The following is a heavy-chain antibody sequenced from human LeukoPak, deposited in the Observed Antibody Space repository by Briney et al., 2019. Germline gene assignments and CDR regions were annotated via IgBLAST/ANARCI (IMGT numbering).Heavy chain of an antibody. Sequence: GGSLRLSCAASGFIFNTHWMNWVRQAPGKGLEWVASINQDGSEEKYVDSVKGRFTISRDNARNSLFLQMNNLRAEDTGVYYCARDPEEWLVPIDSGGQGTLVTVSS. CDR3: ARDPEEWLVPIDS. V-gene: IGHV3-7*01. D-gene: IGHD6-19*01. CDR1: GFIFNTHW. J-gene: IGHJ4*02. CDR2: INQDGSEE.